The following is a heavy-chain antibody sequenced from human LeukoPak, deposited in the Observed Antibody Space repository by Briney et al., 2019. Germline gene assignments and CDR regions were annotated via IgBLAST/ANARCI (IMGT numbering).Heavy chain of an antibody. CDR2: INSDGSST. J-gene: IGHJ4*02. CDR1: GFTFSSYW. Sequence: GGSLRLSCAASGFTFSSYWMHWVRHAPGKGLVWVSHINSDGSSTNYADSVKGRFTISRDNAKNTMYLQMNSLRAEDTAVYYCARAVTAVTKFGLDYWGQGTLVTVSS. D-gene: IGHD4-17*01. CDR3: ARAVTAVTKFGLDY. V-gene: IGHV3-74*01.